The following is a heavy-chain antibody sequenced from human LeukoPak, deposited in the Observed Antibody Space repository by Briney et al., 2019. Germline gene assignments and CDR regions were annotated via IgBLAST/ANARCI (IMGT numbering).Heavy chain of an antibody. CDR2: INPSGGST. CDR3: ARGDPPLGYCSSTSCYLDWFDP. Sequence: GASVKVSCKASGYTFTSYYMHWVRQAPGQGLEWMGIINPSGGSTSYAQKFQGRVTMTRDTSTSTVYMELSSLRSEDTAVYYCARGDPPLGYCSSTSCYLDWFDPWGQGTLVTVSS. D-gene: IGHD2-2*01. V-gene: IGHV1-46*01. J-gene: IGHJ5*02. CDR1: GYTFTSYY.